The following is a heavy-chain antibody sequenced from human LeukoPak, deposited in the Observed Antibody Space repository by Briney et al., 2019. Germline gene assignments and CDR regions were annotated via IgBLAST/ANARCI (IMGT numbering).Heavy chain of an antibody. Sequence: GGSLRLSCAASGFTSSSYWMSWVRQAPGKGLEWVANIKQDGSEKYYVDSVKGRFTISRDNAKNSLYLQMNSLRAEDTAVYYCAREGAFDIWGQGTMVTVSS. CDR3: AREGAFDI. J-gene: IGHJ3*02. CDR2: IKQDGSEK. CDR1: GFTSSSYW. V-gene: IGHV3-7*01.